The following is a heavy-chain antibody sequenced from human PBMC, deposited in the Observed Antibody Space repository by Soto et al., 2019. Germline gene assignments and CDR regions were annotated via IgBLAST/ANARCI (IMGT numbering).Heavy chain of an antibody. CDR3: ARRSGSYYYDSSDLDY. CDR1: GYTFTSYY. CDR2: INPSGGST. Sequence: ASVKVSCKASGYTFTSYYMHWVRQAPGQGLEWIGIINPSGGSTSYAQKFQGRVTMTRYTSTSTVYMELSSLRSEDTAVYYCARRSGSYYYDSSDLDYWGQGTLVTVSS. J-gene: IGHJ4*02. D-gene: IGHD3-22*01. V-gene: IGHV1-46*01.